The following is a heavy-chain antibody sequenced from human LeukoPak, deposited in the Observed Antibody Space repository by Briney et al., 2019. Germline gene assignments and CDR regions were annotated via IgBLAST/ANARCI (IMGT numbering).Heavy chain of an antibody. V-gene: IGHV3-33*08. CDR3: ARESGSYYFDY. CDR2: IWYDGSNK. Sequence: GGSLRLSCAASGFTFSSYAMSWVRQAPGKGLEWVAVIWYDGSNKYYADSVKGRFTISRDNSKNTLYLQMNSLRAEDTAVYYCARESGSYYFDYWGQGTLVTVSS. D-gene: IGHD1-26*01. CDR1: GFTFSSYA. J-gene: IGHJ4*02.